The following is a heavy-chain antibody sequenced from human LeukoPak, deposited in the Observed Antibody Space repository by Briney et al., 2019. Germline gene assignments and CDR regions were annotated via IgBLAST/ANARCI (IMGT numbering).Heavy chain of an antibody. CDR2: ISSTSIYI. CDR1: GFTFSSYS. D-gene: IGHD3-10*01. J-gene: IGHJ4*02. CDR3: ARAPYYYYDSGSGTRVTGNPDY. Sequence: GGSLRLSCAASGFTFSSYSMNWVRQAPGKGLEWVSSISSTSIYIYYADSVKGRFTISRDNAKNSLYLQMNSLRAEDTALYYCARAPYYYYDSGSGTRVTGNPDYWGQGTLVTVSS. V-gene: IGHV3-21*01.